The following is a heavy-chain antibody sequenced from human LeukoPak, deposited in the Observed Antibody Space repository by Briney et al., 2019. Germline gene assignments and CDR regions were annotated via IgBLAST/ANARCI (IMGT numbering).Heavy chain of an antibody. J-gene: IGHJ4*02. Sequence: GGPLRLSCAASGFTFSSYGMHWVRQAPGKGLEWVAVISYDGSNKYYADSVKGRFTISRDNSKNTLYLQMNSLRAEDTAVYYCAKDYSGSWYGPFDYWGQGTLVTVSS. CDR2: ISYDGSNK. D-gene: IGHD6-13*01. CDR1: GFTFSSYG. V-gene: IGHV3-30*18. CDR3: AKDYSGSWYGPFDY.